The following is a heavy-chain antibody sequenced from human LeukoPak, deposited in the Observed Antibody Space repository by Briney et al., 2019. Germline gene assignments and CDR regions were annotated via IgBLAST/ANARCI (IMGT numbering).Heavy chain of an antibody. J-gene: IGHJ6*04. CDR3: AKDVDSSSWDYYGMDV. Sequence: GRSLRLSCAASGFTFSSYAMTWVRQAPGKGLEWVSAISGNGGSTYYADSVKGRFTISRDNSKNTLYLQMNSLRAEDTAVYYCAKDVDSSSWDYYGMDVWGKGTTVTVSS. CDR2: ISGNGGST. V-gene: IGHV3-23*01. CDR1: GFTFSSYA. D-gene: IGHD6-13*01.